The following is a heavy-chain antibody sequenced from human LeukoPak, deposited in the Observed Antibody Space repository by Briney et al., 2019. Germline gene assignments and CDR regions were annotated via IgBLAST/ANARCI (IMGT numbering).Heavy chain of an antibody. Sequence: GGSLRLSCAASGFDFGAYEMNWVRQAPGKGPEWVAYFAGSDTTKYYADSVRGRFTISRDNAKNSLYLQMNSLRAEDTALYYCTTLGYHLDSWGQGTLATASS. J-gene: IGHJ4*02. CDR1: GFDFGAYE. D-gene: IGHD3-22*01. V-gene: IGHV3-48*03. CDR3: TTLGYHLDS. CDR2: FAGSDTTK.